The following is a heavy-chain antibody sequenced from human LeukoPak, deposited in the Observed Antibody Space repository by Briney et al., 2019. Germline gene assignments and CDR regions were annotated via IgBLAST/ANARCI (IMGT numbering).Heavy chain of an antibody. CDR3: ARQLGGYCSSTSCYPNWFDP. J-gene: IGHJ5*01. Sequence: GESLKISCKGSGYSFTSYWIGWVRQMPGKGLEWMGIIYPGDSDTRYSPSFQGQVTISADKSISTAYLQWSSLKASDTAMYYCARQLGGYCSSTSCYPNWFDPWGQGTTVTVSS. CDR2: IYPGDSDT. D-gene: IGHD2-2*01. CDR1: GYSFTSYW. V-gene: IGHV5-51*01.